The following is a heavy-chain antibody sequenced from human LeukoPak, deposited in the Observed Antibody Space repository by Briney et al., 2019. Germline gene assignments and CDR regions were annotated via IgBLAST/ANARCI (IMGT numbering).Heavy chain of an antibody. D-gene: IGHD3-10*01. V-gene: IGHV1-24*01. Sequence: ASVKVSCKVSGYTLTELSMHWVRQAPGKGLEWMGGFDPEDGETIYAQKFQGKVTMTEDTSTDTAYMELSSLRSEDTAVYYCAILQHYGDLAWFDPWGQGTLVTVSS. CDR1: GYTLTELS. CDR2: FDPEDGET. CDR3: AILQHYGDLAWFDP. J-gene: IGHJ5*02.